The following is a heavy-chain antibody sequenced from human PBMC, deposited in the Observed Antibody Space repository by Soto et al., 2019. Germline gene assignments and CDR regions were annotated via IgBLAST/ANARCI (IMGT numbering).Heavy chain of an antibody. Sequence: ASVKVSCKASGYTFTSYYMHWVRQAPGQGLEWMGIINPSGGGTSYAQKFQGRVTMTRDTSTSTVYMELSSLRSEDTAVYYCARSDTRSFYDILTGEEYFQHWGQGTLVTVSS. CDR1: GYTFTSYY. CDR3: ARSDTRSFYDILTGEEYFQH. CDR2: INPSGGGT. D-gene: IGHD3-9*01. J-gene: IGHJ1*01. V-gene: IGHV1-46*01.